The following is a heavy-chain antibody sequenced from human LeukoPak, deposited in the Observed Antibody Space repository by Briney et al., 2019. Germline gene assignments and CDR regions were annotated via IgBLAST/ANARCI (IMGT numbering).Heavy chain of an antibody. D-gene: IGHD6-6*01. CDR1: GDSISSYY. J-gene: IGHJ4*02. CDR2: IYTSGGT. Sequence: SETLSLTCTVSGDSISSYYWSWIRQPPGKGLEWIGYIYTSGGTNYIPSLKGRVTVSIDTSENQFSLKLSSVTAADSAVYYCARLTRLSTSPDRYYLDYWGQGTLVTVSS. V-gene: IGHV4-4*09. CDR3: ARLTRLSTSPDRYYLDY.